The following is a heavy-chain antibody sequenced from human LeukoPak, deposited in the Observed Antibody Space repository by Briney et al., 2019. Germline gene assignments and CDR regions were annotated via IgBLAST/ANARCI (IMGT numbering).Heavy chain of an antibody. CDR1: GGSFSGYY. Sequence: SETLSLTCAVYGGSFSGYYWSWIRQPPGEGLEWIGYIYYSGSTYYNPSLKSRVTISVDTSKNQFSLKLSSVTAADTAVYYCARGRFLVGATPLDYWGQGTLVTVSS. CDR3: ARGRFLVGATPLDY. CDR2: IYYSGST. V-gene: IGHV4-30-4*08. D-gene: IGHD1-26*01. J-gene: IGHJ4*02.